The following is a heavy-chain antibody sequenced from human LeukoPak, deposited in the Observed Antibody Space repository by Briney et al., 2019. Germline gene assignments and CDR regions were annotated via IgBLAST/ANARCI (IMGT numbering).Heavy chain of an antibody. CDR3: ARVGHYDSSVYADDVFDF. Sequence: ASVKVSCKASGYTFTGYYLHWVRRAPGHGLEWLGWINPDSGNTKYSQKFQGRVTLTRDTSISTAYMEVSRLGSDDTAVYYCARVGHYDSSVYADDVFDFWGQGTMVTVSS. D-gene: IGHD3-22*01. J-gene: IGHJ3*01. V-gene: IGHV1-2*02. CDR1: GYTFTGYY. CDR2: INPDSGNT.